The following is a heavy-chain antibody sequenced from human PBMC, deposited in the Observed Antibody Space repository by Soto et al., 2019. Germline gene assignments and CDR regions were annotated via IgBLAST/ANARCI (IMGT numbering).Heavy chain of an antibody. J-gene: IGHJ4*02. V-gene: IGHV4-59*01. Sequence: SETLSLTCTVSGGSISSYYWSWIRQPPWKGLEWIGYIYYSGSTNYNPSLKSRVTISVDTSKNQFSLKLSSVTAADTAVYYCARVVISGWYSLCNYWHYWGQGTLVTVSS. D-gene: IGHD6-19*01. CDR1: GGSISSYY. CDR3: ARVVISGWYSLCNYWHY. CDR2: IYYSGST.